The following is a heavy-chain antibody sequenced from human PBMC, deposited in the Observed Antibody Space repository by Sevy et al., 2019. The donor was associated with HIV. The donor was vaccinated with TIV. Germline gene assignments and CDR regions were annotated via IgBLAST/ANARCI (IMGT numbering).Heavy chain of an antibody. CDR3: ARSGGYSDYGMDV. D-gene: IGHD5-12*01. CDR2: VGPAGDQ. CDR1: GFTFSSYD. V-gene: IGHV3-13*05. J-gene: IGHJ6*02. Sequence: GGSLRLSCVAAGFTFSSYDMHWVRQVTGKGLEGITGVGPAGDQFYPGSVKGRFTISRENAKNSFYLQMNNLRAGDTAVYYCARSGGYSDYGMDVWGQGTTVTVSS.